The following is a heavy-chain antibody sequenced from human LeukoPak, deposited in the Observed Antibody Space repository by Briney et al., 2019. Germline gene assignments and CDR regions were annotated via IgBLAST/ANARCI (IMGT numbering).Heavy chain of an antibody. D-gene: IGHD3-9*01. CDR2: MKPNSGNT. CDR1: GYTFTSYD. CDR3: ARGVDILTGYTSYFDY. J-gene: IGHJ4*02. Sequence: ASVKVSCKASGYTFTSYDINWVRQAHGQGLEWMGWMKPNSGNTGYAQKFQGRVTMTRNTSISTAYMELSSLRSEDTAVYYCARGVDILTGYTSYFDYWGQGTLVTVSS. V-gene: IGHV1-8*01.